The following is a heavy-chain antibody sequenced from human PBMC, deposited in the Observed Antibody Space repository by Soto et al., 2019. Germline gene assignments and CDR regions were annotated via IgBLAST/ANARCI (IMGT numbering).Heavy chain of an antibody. D-gene: IGHD6-19*01. Sequence: QVQLVQSGAEVKKPGASVKVSCKASGYTFTDYYMHWVRQAPGQGLEWMGIISPSGGSTYAQKFQGRVTVTRDTSTSPVYMELSSLRSEDTAVYYCARDGSSDWLTWFDPWGQGTLVTVSS. J-gene: IGHJ5*02. V-gene: IGHV1-46*01. CDR2: ISPSGGST. CDR3: ARDGSSDWLTWFDP. CDR1: GYTFTDYY.